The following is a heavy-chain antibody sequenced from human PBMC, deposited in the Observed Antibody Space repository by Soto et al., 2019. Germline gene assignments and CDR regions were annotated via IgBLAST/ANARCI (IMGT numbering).Heavy chain of an antibody. V-gene: IGHV4-38-2*02. CDR1: GYSISSGYY. CDR2: IYHNGST. J-gene: IGHJ2*01. Sequence: PXETLSLTCSVSGYSISSGYYWGWIRQPPGKGLEWIGSIYHNGSTYYNPSLKSRVTISVDTSKNQFSLKLSSVTAADTAVYYCARAADFDLWGRGTLVTVSS. CDR3: ARAADFDL.